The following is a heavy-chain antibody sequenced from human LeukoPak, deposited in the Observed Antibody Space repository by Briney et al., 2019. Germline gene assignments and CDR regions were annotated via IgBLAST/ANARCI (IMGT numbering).Heavy chain of an antibody. V-gene: IGHV4-30-2*03. D-gene: IGHD6-13*01. Sequence: PSETLSLTCTVSGGSISSGGYYWSWIRQPPGKGLEWIGYIYHSGSTYYNPSLKSRVTISVDTSKNQFSLKLSSVTAADTAVYYCARQQIAAGYFDYWGQGTLVTVSS. CDR1: GGSISSGGYY. J-gene: IGHJ4*02. CDR3: ARQQIAAGYFDY. CDR2: IYHSGST.